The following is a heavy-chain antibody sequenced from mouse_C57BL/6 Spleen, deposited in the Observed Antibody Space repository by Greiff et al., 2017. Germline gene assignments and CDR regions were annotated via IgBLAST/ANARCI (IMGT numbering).Heavy chain of an antibody. D-gene: IGHD1-1*01. Sequence: QVQLQQPGAELVLPGASVQLSCKASGYTFTSYWMNWVRQRPGQGLEWIGEIDPSDSYTNYTPKFNGTSTLNVDKYSSTAYMQLSLLTSEASAVYYCARGPTVVATPSCDYWGQGTTLTVSS. V-gene: IGHV1-69*01. CDR3: ARGPTVVATPSCDY. J-gene: IGHJ2*01. CDR2: IDPSDSYT. CDR1: GYTFTSYW.